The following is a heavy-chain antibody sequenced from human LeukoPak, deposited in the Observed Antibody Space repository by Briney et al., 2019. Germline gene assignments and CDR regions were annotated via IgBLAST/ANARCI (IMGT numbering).Heavy chain of an antibody. V-gene: IGHV4-59*01. D-gene: IGHD5-12*01. J-gene: IGHJ4*02. CDR2: IYYSGST. Sequence: SETLSLTCTVSGGSISTYYWSWIRQPPGKGLEWIGYIYYSGSTNYNPSLKSRVTISVDTSKNQFSLKLSSVTAADTAVYYCAREISGYDWFDYRGQGTLVTVSS. CDR1: GGSISTYY. CDR3: AREISGYDWFDY.